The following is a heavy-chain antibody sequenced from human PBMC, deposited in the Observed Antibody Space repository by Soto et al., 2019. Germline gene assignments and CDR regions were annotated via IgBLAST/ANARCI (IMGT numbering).Heavy chain of an antibody. D-gene: IGHD2-8*01. CDR2: INPKSGGT. CDR1: GYSFTDYH. V-gene: IGHV1-2*04. Sequence: ASVKVSCKAAGYSFTDYHIHWVRQAPGQGLEWLGRINPKSGGTSTAQKFQGWVTMTTDTSISTASMELTRLTSDDTAIYYCARGDSTDCSNGVCHFFYIPNMDVWG. J-gene: IGHJ6*02. CDR3: ARGDSTDCSNGVCHFFYIPNMDV.